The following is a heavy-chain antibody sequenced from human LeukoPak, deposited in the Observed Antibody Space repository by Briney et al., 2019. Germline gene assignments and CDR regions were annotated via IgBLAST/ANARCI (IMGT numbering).Heavy chain of an antibody. Sequence: SESLSLTCTVSGGSISSYYWSWIRQPAGKGLEWIGRIYKSVSTTYNPSLKSRVTMSVDTSKHQFSLKLSSVSAADTAVYYCARDSGWLGTYYYYSYMDVWGKGTTVTVSS. J-gene: IGHJ6*03. D-gene: IGHD6-19*01. V-gene: IGHV4-4*07. CDR2: IYKSVST. CDR1: GGSISSYY. CDR3: ARDSGWLGTYYYYSYMDV.